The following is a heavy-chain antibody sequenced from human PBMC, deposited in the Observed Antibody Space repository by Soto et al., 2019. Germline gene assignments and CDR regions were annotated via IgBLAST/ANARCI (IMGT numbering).Heavy chain of an antibody. CDR3: AREKRIAAAGTFVDY. Sequence: QVKLVQSGAEVKKPGASVKVSCKASGYTFTGYYMHWVRQAPGQGLEWMGWINPNSGGTNYAQKFQGWVTMTRDTSISTAYMELSRLRSDDTAVYYCAREKRIAAAGTFVDYWGQGTLVTVSS. D-gene: IGHD6-13*01. CDR1: GYTFTGYY. V-gene: IGHV1-2*04. J-gene: IGHJ4*02. CDR2: INPNSGGT.